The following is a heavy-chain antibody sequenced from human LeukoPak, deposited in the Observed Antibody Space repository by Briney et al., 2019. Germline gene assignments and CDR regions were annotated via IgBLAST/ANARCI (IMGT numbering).Heavy chain of an antibody. CDR1: GFTFSSYA. D-gene: IGHD4-17*01. CDR3: AKTKIGGDYEPFDY. Sequence: GGSLRLSCAASGFTFSSYAMSWVRQAPGKGLEWVSAISGSGGSTYYADSVKGRFTIPRDNSKNTLYLQMNSLRAEDTAVYYCAKTKIGGDYEPFDYWGQGTLVTVSS. CDR2: ISGSGGST. J-gene: IGHJ4*02. V-gene: IGHV3-23*01.